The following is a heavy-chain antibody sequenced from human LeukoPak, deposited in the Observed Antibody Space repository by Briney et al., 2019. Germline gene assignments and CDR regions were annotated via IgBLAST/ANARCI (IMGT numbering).Heavy chain of an antibody. D-gene: IGHD1-26*01. CDR3: ARDLFSGSYQEDF. Sequence: GESLRLSCAASGFTLSSYWMSWVRQAPGKGLEWVANIKYDGSGKYYADSVKGRFTISRDDAENSLYLEMNRLRVEDTAVYYCARDLFSGSYQEDFWGQGTLVTVSS. V-gene: IGHV3-7*01. J-gene: IGHJ4*02. CDR1: GFTLSSYW. CDR2: IKYDGSGK.